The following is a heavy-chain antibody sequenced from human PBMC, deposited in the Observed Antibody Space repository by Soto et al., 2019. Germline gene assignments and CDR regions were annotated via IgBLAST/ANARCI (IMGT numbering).Heavy chain of an antibody. CDR3: AKDLQKQWLEYIFDY. CDR2: IWYDGSNK. V-gene: IGHV3-33*06. CDR1: GFTFSSYG. D-gene: IGHD6-19*01. Sequence: GGSLRLSCAASGFTFSSYGMHWVRQAPGKGLEWVAVIWYDGSNKYYADSVKGRFTISRDNSKNTLYLQMNSLRAEDTAVYYCAKDLQKQWLEYIFDYWGQGTLVTVSS. J-gene: IGHJ4*02.